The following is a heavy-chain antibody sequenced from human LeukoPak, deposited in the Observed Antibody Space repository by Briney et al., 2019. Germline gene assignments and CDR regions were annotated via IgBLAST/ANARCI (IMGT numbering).Heavy chain of an antibody. V-gene: IGHV3-49*04. Sequence: GGSLRLSCTASGFTFGDYAMSWVRQAPGKGLEWVGSIRSKAYGGTTEYAASVKGRFTISRDDSKSIAYLQMNSLKTEDTAVYYCTRVGSSGWYGGDYFDYWGQGTLVTVSS. J-gene: IGHJ4*02. CDR1: GFTFGDYA. CDR3: TRVGSSGWYGGDYFDY. CDR2: IRSKAYGGTT. D-gene: IGHD6-19*01.